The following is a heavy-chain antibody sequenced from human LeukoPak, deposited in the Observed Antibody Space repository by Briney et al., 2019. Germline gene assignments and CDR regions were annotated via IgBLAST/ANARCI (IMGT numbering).Heavy chain of an antibody. CDR2: ISSSSSTI. CDR1: GFTFSSYE. D-gene: IGHD2-2*01. CDR3: ARLYCRSTSCYGVRKRNNWFDP. V-gene: IGHV3-48*03. Sequence: TGGSLRLSCAASGFTFSSYEMNWVRQAPGKGLEGVSYISSSSSTIYYAESVKGRFTISVDNAKNSLYLQMNSLRAEDTAVYYCARLYCRSTSCYGVRKRNNWFDPWGQGTLVTVSS. J-gene: IGHJ5*02.